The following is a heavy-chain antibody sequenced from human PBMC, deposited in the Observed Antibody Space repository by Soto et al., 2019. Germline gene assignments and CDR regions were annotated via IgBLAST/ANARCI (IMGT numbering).Heavy chain of an antibody. CDR1: GGSFSGYY. CDR3: AGAGFPFVVVPSAIAIWTHP. CDR2: INHSGST. D-gene: IGHD2-2*01. Sequence: SETLSLTCAGSGGSFSGYYWSLIRQPPGKGLEWIGEINHSGSTNYNPSLKSRVTISVDTSKNQFSLKLSSVTAADTAVYYCAGAGFPFVVVPSAIAIWTHPWGQAPPITV. V-gene: IGHV4-34*01. J-gene: IGHJ5*02.